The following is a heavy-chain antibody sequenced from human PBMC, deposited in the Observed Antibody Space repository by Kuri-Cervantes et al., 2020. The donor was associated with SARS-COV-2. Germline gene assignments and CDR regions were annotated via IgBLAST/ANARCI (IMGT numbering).Heavy chain of an antibody. J-gene: IGHJ6*03. Sequence: ASVKVSCKASGYSFTGYYIHWVRQAPGQGLEWMGWINPNSGGTNYAQKFQGRVTMTRDTSISTAYMELSRLRSDDTAVYYCASRSSQNYYYYYYMDVWGKGTTVTVSS. D-gene: IGHD2-2*01. CDR3: ASRSSQNYYYYYYMDV. CDR2: INPNSGGT. V-gene: IGHV1-2*02. CDR1: GYSFTGYY.